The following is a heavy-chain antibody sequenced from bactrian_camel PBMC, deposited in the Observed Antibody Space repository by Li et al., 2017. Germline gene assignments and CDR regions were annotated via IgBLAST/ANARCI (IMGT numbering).Heavy chain of an antibody. Sequence: HVQLVESGGGLVQPGGPLRLSCVRSGDNPSTRCMAWFRQVPGKEREGVAAIDSNDSPSYRPSAKGRFTISQDNDADALTVYLQMDNLTPEDTAMYYCAADPTRSYCTGGYWKHPVMVPNPHWGQGT. CDR1: GDNPSTRC. CDR2: IDSNDSP. V-gene: IGHV3S53*01. CDR3: AADPTRSYCTGGYWKHPVMVPNPH. D-gene: IGHD2*01. J-gene: IGHJ4*01.